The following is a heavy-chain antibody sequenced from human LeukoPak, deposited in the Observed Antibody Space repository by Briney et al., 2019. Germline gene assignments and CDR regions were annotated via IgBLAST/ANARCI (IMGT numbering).Heavy chain of an antibody. D-gene: IGHD2-15*01. J-gene: IGHJ6*02. CDR3: ARDGVAPGLSYYYGMDV. V-gene: IGHV3-48*01. CDR1: GFTSSNYR. Sequence: GGSLRLSCAASGFTSSNYRMNWVRQAPGKGLEWVSYISRSSGTIYYADSVKGRFTISRDNAKNSLYLQMSSLRAEDTAVYYCARDGVAPGLSYYYGMDVWGQGTTVTASS. CDR2: ISRSSGTI.